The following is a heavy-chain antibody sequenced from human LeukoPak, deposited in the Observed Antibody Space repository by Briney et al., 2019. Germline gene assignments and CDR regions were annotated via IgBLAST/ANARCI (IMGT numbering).Heavy chain of an antibody. CDR2: IYPGDSDT. J-gene: IGHJ3*02. CDR3: ARRGRYYDFWSGYGDAFDI. D-gene: IGHD3-3*01. V-gene: IGHV5-51*01. CDR1: YW. Sequence: YWIGWVRQMPGKGLEWMGIIYPGDSDTRYSPSFQGQVTISADKSISTAYLQWSSLKASDTAMYYCARRGRYYDFWSGYGDAFDIWGQGTMVTVSS.